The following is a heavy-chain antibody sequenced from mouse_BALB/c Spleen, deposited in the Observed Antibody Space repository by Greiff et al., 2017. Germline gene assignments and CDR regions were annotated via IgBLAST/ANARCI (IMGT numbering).Heavy chain of an antibody. CDR1: GFSLTSYG. V-gene: IGHV2-9*02. Sequence: VKLMESGPGLVAPSQSLSITCTVSGFSLTSYGVHWVRQPPGKGLEWLGVIWAGGSTNYNSALMSRLSISKDNSKSQVFLKMNSLQTDDTAMYYCARESYYRYWYFDVWGAGTTVTVSS. CDR2: IWAGGST. D-gene: IGHD2-14*01. CDR3: ARESYYRYWYFDV. J-gene: IGHJ1*01.